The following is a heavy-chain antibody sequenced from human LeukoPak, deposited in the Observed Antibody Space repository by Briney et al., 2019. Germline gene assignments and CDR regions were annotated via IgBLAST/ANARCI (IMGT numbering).Heavy chain of an antibody. Sequence: GASVKASCKASGYTFTGYYMHWVRQAPGQGLEWMGWINPNSGGTNYAQKFQGRVTMTRDTSISTAYMELSRLRSDDTAVYYCARDLKWVLGSGRQFDPWGQGTLVTVSS. CDR1: GYTFTGYY. D-gene: IGHD3-10*02. V-gene: IGHV1-2*02. CDR2: INPNSGGT. J-gene: IGHJ5*02. CDR3: ARDLKWVLGSGRQFDP.